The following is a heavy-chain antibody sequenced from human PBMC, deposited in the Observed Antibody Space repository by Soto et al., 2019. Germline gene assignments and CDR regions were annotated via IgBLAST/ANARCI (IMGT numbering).Heavy chain of an antibody. CDR2: IYYSGST. D-gene: IGHD3-10*01. CDR3: ARAYYYGSGSFFDY. CDR1: GGSISSGGYY. J-gene: IGHJ4*02. Sequence: QVQLQESGPGLLKPSQTLSLTCTVSGGSISSGGYYCSWIRQHPGKGLEWIGYIYYSGSTYYNPSLKSRVNISVDTSKHQFSLKLSSVTAADTAVYYWARAYYYGSGSFFDYWGQGTLVTVSS. V-gene: IGHV4-31*03.